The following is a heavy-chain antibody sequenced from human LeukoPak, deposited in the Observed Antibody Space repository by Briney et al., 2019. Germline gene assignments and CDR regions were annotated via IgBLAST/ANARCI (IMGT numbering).Heavy chain of an antibody. CDR1: GFTFSTHA. Sequence: PGGSLRLSCAASGFTFSTHAMHWVRQAPGKGLEWVAAISSDGSNKFYPDSVKGRFTISRDNSKNTLDLQMNSLGGEDTAVYYCARDSMTAAGTFDYWGQGILVTVSS. V-gene: IGHV3-30*04. J-gene: IGHJ4*02. CDR3: ARDSMTAAGTFDY. CDR2: ISSDGSNK. D-gene: IGHD6-13*01.